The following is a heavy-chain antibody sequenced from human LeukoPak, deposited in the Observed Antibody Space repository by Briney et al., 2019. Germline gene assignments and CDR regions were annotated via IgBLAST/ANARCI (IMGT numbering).Heavy chain of an antibody. CDR3: ARDWDCGGDCSDAFDI. Sequence: ASVKVSCKASGYTFTGYYMHWVRQAPGQGLEWMGWINPNSGGTNYAQKFQGRVTMTRDTSISTAYMELSRLRSDGTAVYYCARDWDCGGDCSDAFDIWGQGTMVTVSS. V-gene: IGHV1-2*02. D-gene: IGHD2-21*02. J-gene: IGHJ3*02. CDR2: INPNSGGT. CDR1: GYTFTGYY.